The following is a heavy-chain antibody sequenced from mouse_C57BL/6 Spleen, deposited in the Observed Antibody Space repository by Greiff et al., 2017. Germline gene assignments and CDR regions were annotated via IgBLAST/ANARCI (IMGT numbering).Heavy chain of an antibody. CDR2: ISSGSSTI. Sequence: EVMLVESGGGLVKPGGSLKLSCAASGFTFSDYGMHWVRQAPEKGLEWVAYISSGSSTIYYADTVKGRFTISRDNAKNTLCLQMTSLRSEDTAMYYCESRYGNYGYWGQGTTHTVSS. V-gene: IGHV5-17*01. CDR3: ESRYGNYGY. J-gene: IGHJ2*01. D-gene: IGHD2-1*01. CDR1: GFTFSDYG.